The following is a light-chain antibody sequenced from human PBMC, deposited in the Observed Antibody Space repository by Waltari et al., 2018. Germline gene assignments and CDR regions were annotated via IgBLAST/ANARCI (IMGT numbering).Light chain of an antibody. CDR3: LLHYSGPRV. Sequence: QAVVTQEPSVTVSPGGTVTLTCGSSTGAVTSSHYPYWFQQKPGQAPRTLVYDTSNKHSWTPARFSGSVVGGKAALTLSGVQPEDEAEYYCLLHYSGPRVFGGGTKVTVL. V-gene: IGLV7-46*01. J-gene: IGLJ2*01. CDR2: DTS. CDR1: TGAVTSSHY.